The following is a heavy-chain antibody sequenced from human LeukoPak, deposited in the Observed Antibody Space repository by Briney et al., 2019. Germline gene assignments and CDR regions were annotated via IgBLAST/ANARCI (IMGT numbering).Heavy chain of an antibody. J-gene: IGHJ3*02. V-gene: IGHV1-2*02. CDR1: GYTFTGYY. Sequence: GASVKVSCKASGYTFTGYYMHWVRQAPGQGLEWMGWINPNSGGTNYAQKFQGRVTMTRDTSISTAYMELSRLRSDDTAVYYCARDGVVGATTHDAFDIWGQGTMVTVSS. CDR2: INPNSGGT. CDR3: ARDGVVGATTHDAFDI. D-gene: IGHD1-26*01.